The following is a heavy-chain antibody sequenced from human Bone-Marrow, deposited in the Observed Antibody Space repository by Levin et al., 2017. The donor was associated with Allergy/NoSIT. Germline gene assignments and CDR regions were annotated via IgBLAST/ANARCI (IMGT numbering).Heavy chain of an antibody. V-gene: IGHV4-34*01. J-gene: IGHJ4*02. D-gene: IGHD3-3*01. CDR1: GGSFSDYY. Sequence: SETLSLTCGVYGGSFSDYYWSWIRQPPGKGLEWIGEINHSGSTNYNPSLTSRATISVDTSKNQVSLKLNSVAAADPAVYYCARGFWSGYYTWGLDYWGQGTLVTVAS. CDR3: ARGFWSGYYTWGLDY. CDR2: INHSGST.